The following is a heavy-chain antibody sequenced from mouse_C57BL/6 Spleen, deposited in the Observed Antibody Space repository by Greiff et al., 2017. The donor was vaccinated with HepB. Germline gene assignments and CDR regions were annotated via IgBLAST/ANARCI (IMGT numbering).Heavy chain of an antibody. CDR3: ATGTGDD. D-gene: IGHD4-1*01. Sequence: VQLQQSGPELVKPGASVKISCKASGYAFSSSWMNWVKQRPGKGLEWIGRIYPGDGDTNYNGKFKGKATLTADKSSSTAYMQLSSLTSEDSAVYFCATGTGDDWGQGTTLTVSS. CDR1: GYAFSSSW. J-gene: IGHJ2*01. CDR2: IYPGDGDT. V-gene: IGHV1-82*01.